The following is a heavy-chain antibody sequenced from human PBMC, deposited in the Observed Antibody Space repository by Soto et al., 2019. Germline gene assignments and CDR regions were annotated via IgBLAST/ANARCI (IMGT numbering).Heavy chain of an antibody. CDR1: GGSFRGYY. V-gene: IGHV4-34*01. CDR3: ARRVVVPAADYYGMDV. Sequence: QVQLQQWGAGLLKPSETLSLTCAVYGGSFRGYYWSWIRQPPGKGLEWIGEINHSGSTNYNPSLKSRVTISVDTSKNQCSLKLSSVTAADTAVYYCARRVVVPAADYYGMDVWGQGTKVTVSS. J-gene: IGHJ6*02. CDR2: INHSGST. D-gene: IGHD2-2*01.